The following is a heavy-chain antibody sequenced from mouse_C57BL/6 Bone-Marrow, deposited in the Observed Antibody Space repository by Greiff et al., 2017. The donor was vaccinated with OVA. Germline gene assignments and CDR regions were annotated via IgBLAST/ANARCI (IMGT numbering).Heavy chain of an antibody. Sequence: QVQLQQPGAELVKPGASVKLSCKASGYTFTSYWMQWVKQRPGQGLEWIGEIDPSDSYTNYNQKFKGKATLTVDKSSSTAYMQLSSLTSEDSAVYYCARRAYYGSRGYWCQGTTLTVSS. CDR3: ARRAYYGSRGY. CDR1: GYTFTSYW. V-gene: IGHV1-50*01. CDR2: IDPSDSYT. J-gene: IGHJ2*01. D-gene: IGHD1-1*01.